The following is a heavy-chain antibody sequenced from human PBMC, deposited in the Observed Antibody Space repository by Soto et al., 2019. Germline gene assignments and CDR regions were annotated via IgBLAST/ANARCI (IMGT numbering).Heavy chain of an antibody. CDR2: INPNSGGT. J-gene: IGHJ6*02. CDR3: ARGDIVVVPAALHYYYGMDV. V-gene: IGHV1-2*04. Sequence: QVQLVQSGAEVKKPGASVKVSCKASGYTFTGYCMHWVRQAPGQGLEWMGWINPNSGGTNYAQKFQGWVTMTRDTSISTAYMELSRLRSDDTAVYYCARGDIVVVPAALHYYYGMDVWGQGTTVTVSS. D-gene: IGHD2-2*01. CDR1: GYTFTGYC.